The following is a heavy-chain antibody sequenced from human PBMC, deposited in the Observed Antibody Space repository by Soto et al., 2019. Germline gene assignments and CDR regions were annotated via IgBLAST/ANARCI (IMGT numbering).Heavy chain of an antibody. D-gene: IGHD3-10*01. Sequence: QVQLQQWGAGLLKPSETLSLTCAVYGGSFSDYSWTWIRQPPGKALEWIGQINHSGSANYNPSLRSPVIISIGTPKNQFYLELTSVTSADTAVYYCARGLFSGDAYSGGWYYFDYWGQGTLVTVSS. CDR1: GGSFSDYS. CDR3: ARGLFSGDAYSGGWYYFDY. J-gene: IGHJ4*02. V-gene: IGHV4-34*01. CDR2: INHSGSA.